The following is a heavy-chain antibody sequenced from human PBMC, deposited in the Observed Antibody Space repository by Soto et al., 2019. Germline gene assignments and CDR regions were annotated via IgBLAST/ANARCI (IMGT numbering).Heavy chain of an antibody. CDR3: AKNPGYYYDSTGYHFDY. V-gene: IGHV3-23*01. CDR2: ISYGGGTT. J-gene: IGHJ4*02. CDR1: EFTFSNYA. Sequence: PRGSLRLSCAASEFTFSNYAMSWVRQAPGKGLEWVSAISYGGGTTYYADSVKGRFTISRDNSKNTLYLQMNSLRAEDTAVYYCAKNPGYYYDSTGYHFDYWGQGTLVTV. D-gene: IGHD3-22*01.